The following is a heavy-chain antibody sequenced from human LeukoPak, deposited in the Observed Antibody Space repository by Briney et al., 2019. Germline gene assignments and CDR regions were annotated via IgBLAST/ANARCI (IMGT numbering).Heavy chain of an antibody. CDR2: ISAYNGNT. CDR1: GYTFTSYG. CDR3: ATYDYGDYDGY. D-gene: IGHD4-17*01. V-gene: IGHV1-18*01. Sequence: ASVKVSCKPSGYTFTSYGISWVRQAPGQGLEWMGWISAYNGNTNYAQKLQGRVTMTTDTSTSTAYMELRSLRSDDTAVYYCATYDYGDYDGYWGQGTLVTVSS. J-gene: IGHJ4*02.